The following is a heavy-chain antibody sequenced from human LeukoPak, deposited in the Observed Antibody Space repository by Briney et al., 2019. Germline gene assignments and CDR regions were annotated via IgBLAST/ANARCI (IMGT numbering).Heavy chain of an antibody. J-gene: IGHJ6*03. V-gene: IGHV3-7*01. CDR3: ARHNYDFWSVYMDV. Sequence: AGGSLRLSCAASGFTFSSYAMSWVRQAPGKGLEWLANIKQDGSEKYYVDSMKGRFTISRDNAKNSLYLQMNSLRAEDTAVYYCARHNYDFWSVYMDVWGKGTTVTVSS. CDR1: GFTFSSYA. D-gene: IGHD3-3*01. CDR2: IKQDGSEK.